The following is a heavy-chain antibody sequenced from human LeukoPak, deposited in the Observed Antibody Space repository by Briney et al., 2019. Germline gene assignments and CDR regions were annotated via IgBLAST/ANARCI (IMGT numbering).Heavy chain of an antibody. Sequence: SETLSLTCTVSGYSISSGYYWGWIRQAPGKGLEWIGSIYHSGSTNYNPSLKSRVTISVDTSKNQFSLKLSSVTAADTAVYYCARRIRGGYCSGGSCTNYDYMDVWGKGTTVTVSS. D-gene: IGHD2-15*01. V-gene: IGHV4-38-2*02. CDR3: ARRIRGGYCSGGSCTNYDYMDV. J-gene: IGHJ6*03. CDR1: GYSISSGYY. CDR2: IYHSGST.